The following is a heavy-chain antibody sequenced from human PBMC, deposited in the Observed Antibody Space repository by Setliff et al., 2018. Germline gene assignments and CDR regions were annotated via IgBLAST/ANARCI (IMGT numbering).Heavy chain of an antibody. CDR2: LKEDGSVK. CDR3: ARDPGWKQFDY. D-gene: IGHD6-19*01. Sequence: GGSLRLSCAASGFTFTNYAFSWVRQAPGKGLEWVANLKEDGSVKYYVDSVKGRFTISRDNAKKSLYLQMNSLRAEDTAVYYCARDPGWKQFDYWGQGTLVTVSS. V-gene: IGHV3-7*03. J-gene: IGHJ4*02. CDR1: GFTFTNYA.